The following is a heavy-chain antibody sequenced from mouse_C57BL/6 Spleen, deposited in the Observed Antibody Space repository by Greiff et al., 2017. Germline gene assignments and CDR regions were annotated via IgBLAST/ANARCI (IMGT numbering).Heavy chain of an antibody. Sequence: QVQLKQSGAELVRPGASVKLSCKASGYTFTDYYINWVKQRPGQGLEWIARIYPGSGNTYYNEKFKGKATLTAEKSSSTAYMQLSSLTSEDSAVYFCARRDSSGPMDYWGQGTSVTVSS. CDR3: ARRDSSGPMDY. J-gene: IGHJ4*01. D-gene: IGHD3-2*02. V-gene: IGHV1-76*01. CDR2: IYPGSGNT. CDR1: GYTFTDYY.